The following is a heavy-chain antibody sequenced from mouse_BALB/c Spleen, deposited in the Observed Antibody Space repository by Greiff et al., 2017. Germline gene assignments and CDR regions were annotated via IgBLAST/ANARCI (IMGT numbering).Heavy chain of an antibody. D-gene: IGHD2-4*01. J-gene: IGHJ3*01. CDR3: ARGGYDYGIFAY. Sequence: VQLVESAPGLVAPSQSLSITCTVSGFSLTSYGVHWVRQPPGKGLEWLGVIWAGGSTNYNSALMSRLSISKDNSKSQVFLKMNSLQTDDTAMYYCARGGYDYGIFAYWGQGTLVTVSA. CDR1: GFSLTSYG. CDR2: IWAGGST. V-gene: IGHV2-9*02.